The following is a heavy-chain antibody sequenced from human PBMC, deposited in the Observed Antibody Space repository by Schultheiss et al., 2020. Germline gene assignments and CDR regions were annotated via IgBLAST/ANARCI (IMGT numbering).Heavy chain of an antibody. D-gene: IGHD6-19*01. CDR2: ISYDGSNK. V-gene: IGHV3-30*04. CDR1: GFTFSSYA. CDR3: AKDLHSGFDI. J-gene: IGHJ3*02. Sequence: GESLKVSCAASGFTFSSYAMHWVRQAPGKGLEWVAVISYDGSNKYYADSVKGRFTISRDNSKNTLYLQMNSLRAEDTAVYYCAKDLHSGFDIWGQGTMVTVSS.